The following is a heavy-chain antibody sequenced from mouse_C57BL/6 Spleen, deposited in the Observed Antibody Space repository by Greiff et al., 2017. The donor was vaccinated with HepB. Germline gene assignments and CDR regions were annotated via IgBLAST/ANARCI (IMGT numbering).Heavy chain of an antibody. Sequence: EVQLQQSGPELVKPGDSVKISCKASGYSFTGYFMNWVMQSHGKSLEWIGRINPYNGDTFYNQKFKGKATLTVDKSSSTAHMELRSLTSEDSAVYYCAVITTVVEDWYFDVWGTGTTVTVSS. D-gene: IGHD1-1*01. CDR1: GYSFTGYF. CDR2: INPYNGDT. J-gene: IGHJ1*03. V-gene: IGHV1-20*01. CDR3: AVITTVVEDWYFDV.